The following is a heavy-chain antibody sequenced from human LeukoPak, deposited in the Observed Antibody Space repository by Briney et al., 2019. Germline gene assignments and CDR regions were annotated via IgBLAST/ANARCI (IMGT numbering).Heavy chain of an antibody. J-gene: IGHJ5*02. CDR2: IYYSGST. D-gene: IGHD3-10*01. V-gene: IGHV4-39*01. CDR1: GGSISSSSYY. CDR3: ARHARLLWFGGPTPNNWFDP. Sequence: PSETLSLTCTVSGGSISSSSYYWGWIRQPPGKGLEWIGSIYYSGSTYYNPSLKSRVTISVDTSKNQFSLKLSSVTAADTAVYYCARHARLLWFGGPTPNNWFDPWGQGTLVTVSS.